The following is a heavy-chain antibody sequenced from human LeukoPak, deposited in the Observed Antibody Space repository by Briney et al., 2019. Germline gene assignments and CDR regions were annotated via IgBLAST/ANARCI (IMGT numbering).Heavy chain of an antibody. J-gene: IGHJ4*02. CDR1: GFSLSTSGVG. CDR2: IYWDDDK. D-gene: IGHD3-22*01. CDR3: ARTYDSSGYYPFFLDY. Sequence: SGPTLVKPTQTLTLTCTFSGFSLSTSGVGVGWIRQSPGKAPEWLALIYWDDDKRYSPSLKSRLTITKDTSKNQVVLTMTNMDPVDTATYYCARTYDSSGYYPFFLDYWGQGTLVTVSS. V-gene: IGHV2-5*02.